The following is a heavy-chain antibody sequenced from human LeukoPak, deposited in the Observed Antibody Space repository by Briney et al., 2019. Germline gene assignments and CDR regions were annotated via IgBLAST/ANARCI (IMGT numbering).Heavy chain of an antibody. CDR2: ISSSSSYI. J-gene: IGHJ5*02. CDR1: GFTFSIYG. D-gene: IGHD1-1*01. V-gene: IGHV3-21*01. CDR3: ARINWNENGNWFDP. Sequence: NPGGSLRLSCAASGFTFSIYGMHWVRQAPGKGLEWVSSISSSSSYIYYADSVKGRFTISRDNAKNSLYLQMNSLRAEDTAVYYCARINWNENGNWFDPWGQGTLVTVSS.